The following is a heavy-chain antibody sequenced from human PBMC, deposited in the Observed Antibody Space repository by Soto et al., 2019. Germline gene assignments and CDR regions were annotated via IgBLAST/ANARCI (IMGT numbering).Heavy chain of an antibody. Sequence: PSETLSLTCTVSGASISSNTYYWSWIRQPPGKGLEWIGEINHSGSTNYSPSLKSRVTISVDTSKNQFSLKLSSVTAADTAVYYCARHAPYCSSTSHCAYGMDVWGQGTTVTVSS. J-gene: IGHJ6*02. D-gene: IGHD2-2*01. CDR2: INHSGST. V-gene: IGHV4-39*07. CDR3: ARHAPYCSSTSHCAYGMDV. CDR1: GASISSNTYY.